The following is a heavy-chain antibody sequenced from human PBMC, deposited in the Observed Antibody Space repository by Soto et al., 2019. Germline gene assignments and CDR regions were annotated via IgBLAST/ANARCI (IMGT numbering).Heavy chain of an antibody. Sequence: SETLSLTCTVSGASINNTSYYWGWIRQSPGKGLEWIGNIYYSGKTYYSPSLKSRVTISVDASRNQFSLRLSSVTAADTAVYYCGRPWGIGLTPPGPWGQGVLVTVSS. V-gene: IGHV4-39*01. J-gene: IGHJ5*02. CDR1: GASINNTSYY. CDR3: GRPWGIGLTPPGP. CDR2: IYYSGKT. D-gene: IGHD6-13*01.